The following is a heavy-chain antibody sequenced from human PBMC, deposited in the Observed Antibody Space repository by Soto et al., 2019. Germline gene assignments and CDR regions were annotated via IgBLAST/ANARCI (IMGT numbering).Heavy chain of an antibody. CDR2: MNPNSGDT. Sequence: ASVKVSCKSSGYTFTSYHIHWVRQATGQGLEWVGWMNPNSGDTGYAQRFQGRVTMTRNTAISTAYMELSSLRSDDTAVDYCARICPNGVCFDYWGQGTLVTVSS. D-gene: IGHD2-8*01. J-gene: IGHJ4*02. V-gene: IGHV1-8*01. CDR1: GYTFTSYH. CDR3: ARICPNGVCFDY.